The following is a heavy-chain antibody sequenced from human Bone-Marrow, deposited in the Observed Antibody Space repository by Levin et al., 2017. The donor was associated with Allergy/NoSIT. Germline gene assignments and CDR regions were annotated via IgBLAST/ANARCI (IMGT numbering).Heavy chain of an antibody. D-gene: IGHD4-23*01. Sequence: GGSLRLSCVASGFTFNLYDMSWVRQAPGKGLEWVSAISADGLSTYYADSVKGRLLISRDNSKNPVFLQMTSLRADDTAVYYCGRDSVGNPTRRSDYWGQGALVTVSS. CDR1: GFTFNLYD. CDR2: ISADGLST. CDR3: GRDSVGNPTRRSDY. J-gene: IGHJ4*02. V-gene: IGHV3-23*01.